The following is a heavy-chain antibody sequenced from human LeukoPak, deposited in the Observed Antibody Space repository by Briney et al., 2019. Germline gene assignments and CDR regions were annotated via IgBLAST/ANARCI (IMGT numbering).Heavy chain of an antibody. CDR2: IYYSGST. J-gene: IGHJ4*02. CDR3: ASGRTALIDY. D-gene: IGHD5-18*01. CDR1: GGSSSSYY. V-gene: IGHV4-59*01. Sequence: SETLSLTCTVSGGSSSSYYWSWIRQPPGKGLEWIGYIYYSGSTNYNPSLKSRVTISVDTSKNQFSLKLSSVTAADTAVYYCASGRTALIDYWGQGTLVTVSS.